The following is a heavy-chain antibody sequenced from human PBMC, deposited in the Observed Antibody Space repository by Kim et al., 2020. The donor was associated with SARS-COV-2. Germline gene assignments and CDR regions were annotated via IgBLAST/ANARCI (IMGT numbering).Heavy chain of an antibody. CDR3: ARVYCTGGVCYRYYFDY. J-gene: IGHJ4*02. CDR2: MNPNSGNT. V-gene: IGHV1-8*01. D-gene: IGHD2-8*02. CDR1: GYTFTSYD. Sequence: ASVKVSCKASGYTFTSYDINWVRQATGQGLEWMGWMNPNSGNTGYAQKFQGRVTMTRNTSISTAYMELSSLRSEDTAVYYCARVYCTGGVCYRYYFDYWGQGTLVTVSS.